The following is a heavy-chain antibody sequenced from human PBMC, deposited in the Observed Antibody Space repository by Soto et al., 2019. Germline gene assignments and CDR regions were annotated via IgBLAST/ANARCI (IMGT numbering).Heavy chain of an antibody. V-gene: IGHV3-15*01. D-gene: IGHD3-22*01. CDR2: IKSRTDGGTT. J-gene: IGHJ4*02. CDR1: GLTFSNAW. Sequence: EVQLVESGGGLFKPGGSLRLSCAVSGLTFSNAWMTWVRQAPGNGLEWVGRIKSRTDGGTTDLAAPVTGRFTISGDDSKNTLYLQMNSLKTEDTAVYYCTTQYYYDSSGSFLSWGQGTLVTVAS. CDR3: TTQYYYDSSGSFLS.